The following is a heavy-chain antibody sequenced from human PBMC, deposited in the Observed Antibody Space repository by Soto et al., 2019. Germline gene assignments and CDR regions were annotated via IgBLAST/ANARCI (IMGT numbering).Heavy chain of an antibody. CDR2: LSGSGYNT. J-gene: IGHJ6*02. CDR3: AKGYYAMDV. V-gene: IGHV3-23*01. Sequence: EVQLLESGGGLIQPGGPLRLSCAVSGFSFSTSAMSWVRQAPGKGLEWVSSLSGSGYNTYYADSVKGRFTVPRDTSKNTMYLQLNNLRADDTAVYYCAKGYYAMDVWGRGTTVTVSS. CDR1: GFSFSTSA.